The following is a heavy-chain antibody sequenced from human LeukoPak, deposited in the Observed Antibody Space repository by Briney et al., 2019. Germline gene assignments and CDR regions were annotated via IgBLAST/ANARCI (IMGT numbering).Heavy chain of an antibody. V-gene: IGHV4-31*03. CDR3: ARDEGIAAAGTRFDP. J-gene: IGHJ5*02. CDR2: IYYSGST. CDR1: GGSISSGGYY. D-gene: IGHD6-13*01. Sequence: SQTLSLTCTVSGGSISSGGYYWSWIRQHPGKGLDWIGYIYYSGSTYYNPSLKSRVTISVDTSKNQFSLKLSSVTAADTAVYYCARDEGIAAAGTRFDPWGQGTLVTVSS.